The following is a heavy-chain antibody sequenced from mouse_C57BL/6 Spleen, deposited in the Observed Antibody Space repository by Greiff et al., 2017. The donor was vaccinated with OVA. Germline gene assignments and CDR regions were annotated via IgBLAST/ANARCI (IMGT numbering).Heavy chain of an antibody. CDR2: IDPSDSET. Sequence: VQLQQPGAELVRPGSSVKLSCKASGYTFTSYWMHWVKQRPIQGLEWIGNIDPSDSETHSNQKFKDKATLTVDKSSSTAYMQLSSLTSEDSAVYYCAREGARDDYAWFAYWGQGTLVTVSA. D-gene: IGHD2-4*01. CDR3: AREGARDDYAWFAY. CDR1: GYTFTSYW. V-gene: IGHV1-52*01. J-gene: IGHJ3*01.